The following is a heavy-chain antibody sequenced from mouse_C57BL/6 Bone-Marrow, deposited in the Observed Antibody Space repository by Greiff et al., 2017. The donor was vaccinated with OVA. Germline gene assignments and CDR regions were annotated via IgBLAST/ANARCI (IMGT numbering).Heavy chain of an antibody. J-gene: IGHJ4*01. CDR1: GFNIKDYY. Sequence: VQLQQSGAELVRPGASVKLSCTASGFNIKDYYMHWVKQRPEQGLEWIGRIDPEDGDTEYAPKFQGKATMTADTSSNTAYLQLSSLTPEDTAVYYCTTQPPSGYYAMDYWGQGTSVTVSS. CDR2: IDPEDGDT. CDR3: TTQPPSGYYAMDY. V-gene: IGHV14-1*01. D-gene: IGHD3-1*01.